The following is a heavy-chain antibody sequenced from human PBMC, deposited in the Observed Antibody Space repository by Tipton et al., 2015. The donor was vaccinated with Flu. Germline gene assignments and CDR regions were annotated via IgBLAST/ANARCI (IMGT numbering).Heavy chain of an antibody. J-gene: IGHJ3*02. Sequence: GSLRLSCAASGFTFSSYSMNWVRQAPGKGLEWVSSISSSSSYIYYADSVKGRFTISRDNAKNSLYLQMNSLRAEDTAVYYCAKDLVGATWHAFDIWGQGTMVTVSS. D-gene: IGHD1-26*01. V-gene: IGHV3-21*01. CDR2: ISSSSSYI. CDR1: GFTFSSYS. CDR3: AKDLVGATWHAFDI.